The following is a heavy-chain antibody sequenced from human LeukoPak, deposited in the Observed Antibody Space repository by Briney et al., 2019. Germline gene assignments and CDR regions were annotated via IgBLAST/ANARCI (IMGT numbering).Heavy chain of an antibody. CDR2: ISTDGYTT. CDR1: GFTFSDYW. J-gene: IGHJ4*02. CDR3: VVGGSPGY. V-gene: IGHV3-74*01. D-gene: IGHD2-15*01. Sequence: GGSLRLSCAASGFTFSDYWIHWVRQAPRKGLVWVSRISTDGYTTDYADFVQGRFTASRDNTKNTWSLEMNSLRAEDTAVYYCVVGGSPGYWGQGTLVTVSS.